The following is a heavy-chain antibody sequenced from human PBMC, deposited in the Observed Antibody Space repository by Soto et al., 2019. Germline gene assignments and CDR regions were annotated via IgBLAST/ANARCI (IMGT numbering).Heavy chain of an antibody. D-gene: IGHD4-17*01. V-gene: IGHV4-61*01. Sequence: QVQLQESGPGLLKPSETLSLTCSVSGGSVSNKTYYWSWIRQPPGKRLEWIGYADYSGTTNYNPSLKRRVTISVDLAKNQFSLRLSSVTTADTALYDCARTTAVPNTLRSRYVFDYWGQGTLVTVSS. CDR2: ADYSGTT. J-gene: IGHJ4*02. CDR1: GGSVSNKTYY. CDR3: ARTTAVPNTLRSRYVFDY.